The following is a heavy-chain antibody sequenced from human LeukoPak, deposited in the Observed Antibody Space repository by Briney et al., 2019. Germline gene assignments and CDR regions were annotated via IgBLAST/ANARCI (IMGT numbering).Heavy chain of an antibody. CDR2: ISSSSTI. V-gene: IGHV3-69-1*01. D-gene: IGHD6-19*01. CDR3: AKVAVVLNYFDY. CDR1: GFTFSDYY. Sequence: PGGSLRLSCAASGFTFSDYYMNWVRHAPGKGLEWVSSISSSSTIYYADSVKGRFTISRDNAKNSLYLQMNSLRAEDTAVYYCAKVAVVLNYFDYWGQGTLVTVSS. J-gene: IGHJ4*02.